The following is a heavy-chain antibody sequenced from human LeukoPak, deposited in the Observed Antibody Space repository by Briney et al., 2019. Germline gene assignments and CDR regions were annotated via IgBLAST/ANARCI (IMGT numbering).Heavy chain of an antibody. Sequence: GGSLSLSCAASGFTVSSNYMSWVRQAPGKGLEWVSFIYSGGSTYYADSVKGRFTISRDNAKNTLYLQMNSLRAEDTSVYYCARSGTVRGVISPKDYGMDVWGQRTTVTVSS. CDR3: ARSGTVRGVISPKDYGMDV. CDR2: IYSGGST. D-gene: IGHD3-10*01. CDR1: GFTVSSNY. V-gene: IGHV3-53*01. J-gene: IGHJ6*02.